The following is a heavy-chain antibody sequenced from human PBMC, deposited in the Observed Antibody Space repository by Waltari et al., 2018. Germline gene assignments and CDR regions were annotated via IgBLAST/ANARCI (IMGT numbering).Heavy chain of an antibody. J-gene: IGHJ5*02. V-gene: IGHV3-30*18. D-gene: IGHD3-10*01. CDR2: ASFDGSTT. CDR3: AKDAFGNTYLDH. Sequence: QVQLVESGGGVVQPGMSLRLSCAASGFSLSHFGMHWVRQAPGKGLGWLALASFDGSTTYYADSVRGRLTISRDKSKNTLYLDINTLRVDDTAIYYCAKDAFGNTYLDHWGQGTLVTVSS. CDR1: GFSLSHFG.